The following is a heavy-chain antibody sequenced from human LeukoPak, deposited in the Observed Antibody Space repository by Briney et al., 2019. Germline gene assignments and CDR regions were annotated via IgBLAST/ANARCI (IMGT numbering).Heavy chain of an antibody. J-gene: IGHJ2*01. CDR2: INHSGST. D-gene: IGHD3-22*01. CDR1: GGSFSDYY. Sequence: SETLSLTCAVYGGSFSDYYWSWIRQPPGKGLEWIGEINHSGSTNYNPSLKSRVTISVDTSKNQFSLKLSSVTAADTAVYYCARAPYYYDRYWYFDLWGRGTLVTVSS. CDR3: ARAPYYYDRYWYFDL. V-gene: IGHV4-34*01.